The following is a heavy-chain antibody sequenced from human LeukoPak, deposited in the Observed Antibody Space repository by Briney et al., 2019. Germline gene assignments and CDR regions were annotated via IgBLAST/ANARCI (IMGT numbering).Heavy chain of an antibody. J-gene: IGHJ5*02. D-gene: IGHD3-10*01. CDR3: ARDGLLWFGERGWFDP. Sequence: GGSLRLSCAASGFTFSDYYMSWVRQAPGKGLEWIACISFSSGTVFYADPVKGRFTISRDNAKNSLYLQMNSLRAEDTAVYYCARDGLLWFGERGWFDPWGQGTLVTVSS. V-gene: IGHV3-11*04. CDR2: ISFSSGTV. CDR1: GFTFSDYY.